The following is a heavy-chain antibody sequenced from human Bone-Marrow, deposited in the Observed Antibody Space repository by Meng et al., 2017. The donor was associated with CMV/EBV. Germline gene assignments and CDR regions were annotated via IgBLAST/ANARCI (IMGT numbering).Heavy chain of an antibody. J-gene: IGHJ5*02. D-gene: IGHD7-27*01. V-gene: IGHV4-30-4*08. CDR1: GDSISSGDYY. CDR3: ARGVIGDGGDWVDP. Sequence: SETLSLTCTVSGDSISSGDYYWTWIRQPPGEGLEWIGHIYYSGNSYYNPSLKSRVNIPVEETSKNQFSLKMRSVTAADTAVYYCARGVIGDGGDWVDPWGQGTVDPVPS. CDR2: IYYSGNS.